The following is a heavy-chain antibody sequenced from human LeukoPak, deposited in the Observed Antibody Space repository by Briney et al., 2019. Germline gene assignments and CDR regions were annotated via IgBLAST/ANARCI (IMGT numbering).Heavy chain of an antibody. D-gene: IGHD2-2*01. CDR3: ARDHGRGYCSSTSCYPGVDY. Sequence: PGGSLRLSCAASGFAVSTNYMSWVRQAPGKGLEWVSVIFSGDNTYYSDSVKGRFTISRDNSKNMLNLQMNRLRAEDTAVYYCARDHGRGYCSSTSCYPGVDYWGQGTLVTVSS. J-gene: IGHJ4*02. CDR2: IFSGDNT. V-gene: IGHV3-53*01. CDR1: GFAVSTNY.